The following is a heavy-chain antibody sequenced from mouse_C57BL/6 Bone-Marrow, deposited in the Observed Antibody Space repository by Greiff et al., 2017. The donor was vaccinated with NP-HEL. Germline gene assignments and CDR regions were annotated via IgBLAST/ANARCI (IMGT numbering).Heavy chain of an antibody. V-gene: IGHV7-3*01. J-gene: IGHJ2*01. CDR1: GFTFTDYY. CDR2: IRNKANGYTT. Sequence: DVKLVESGGGLVQPGGSLSLSCAASGFTFTDYYMSWVRQPPGKALEWLGFIRNKANGYTTEYSASVKGRFTISRDNSQSILYLQMNALRAEDSATYYCARYSPLYYGNFDYWGQGTTLTVSS. CDR3: ARYSPLYYGNFDY. D-gene: IGHD2-1*01.